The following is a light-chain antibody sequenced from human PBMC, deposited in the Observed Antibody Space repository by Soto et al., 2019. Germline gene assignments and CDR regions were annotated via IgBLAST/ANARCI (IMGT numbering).Light chain of an antibody. CDR1: SSDVGGYNH. CDR2: DVS. Sequence: QSALTQPASVSGSPGQSITLSCTGTSSDVGGYNHVSWYQQHPGKAPKLMIYDVSNRPSGVSNPFSGSKSGNTASLTISGLQAEDEADYYCSSYTSSSTRVFGGGTKLTVL. J-gene: IGLJ2*01. CDR3: SSYTSSSTRV. V-gene: IGLV2-14*01.